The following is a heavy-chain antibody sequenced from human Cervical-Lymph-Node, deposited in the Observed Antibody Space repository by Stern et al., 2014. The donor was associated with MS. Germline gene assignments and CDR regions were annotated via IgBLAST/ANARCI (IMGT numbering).Heavy chain of an antibody. CDR2: FDPDEGET. V-gene: IGHV1-24*01. J-gene: IGHJ3*02. Sequence: VQLVESGAEVKKPGASVKVSCKVSGYILTKLAMHWVRQAPGKGLEWMGGFDPDEGETTYAQKFQGRVTMAEDTSTDTAYMELRSLRSEDTAVYFCATDPPTVGIYDALAMWGQGTRVTVSS. CDR3: ATDPPTVGIYDALAM. CDR1: GYILTKLA. D-gene: IGHD6-13*01.